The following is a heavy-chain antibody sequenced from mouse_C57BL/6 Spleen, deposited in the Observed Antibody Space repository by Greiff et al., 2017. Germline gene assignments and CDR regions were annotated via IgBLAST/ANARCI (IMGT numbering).Heavy chain of an antibody. J-gene: IGHJ2*01. V-gene: IGHV1-82*01. Sequence: QVQLQQSGPELVKPGASVKISCKASGYAFSSSWMNWVKQRPGKGLEWIGRIYPGDGDTNYNGKFKGKATLTADKSSSTAYMQLSSLTSEDSAVXFCARSWHFDYWGQGTTLTVSS. CDR1: GYAFSSSW. CDR2: IYPGDGDT. CDR3: ARSWHFDY.